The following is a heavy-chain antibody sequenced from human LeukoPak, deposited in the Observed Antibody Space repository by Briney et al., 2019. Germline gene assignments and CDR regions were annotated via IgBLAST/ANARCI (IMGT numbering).Heavy chain of an antibody. J-gene: IGHJ4*03. CDR1: GFTFSDYY. D-gene: IGHD2-2*01. Sequence: GGSLRLSCAASGFTFSDYYMSWIRQAPGKGLEWVSTVSGSGGATYYAESVKGRFTISRDNSKNTLFLQMNSLRAEDTAVYYCAKDVGYCGSTSCYFSYWGQGTLVTVAS. CDR2: VSGSGGAT. CDR3: AKDVGYCGSTSCYFSY. V-gene: IGHV3-23*01.